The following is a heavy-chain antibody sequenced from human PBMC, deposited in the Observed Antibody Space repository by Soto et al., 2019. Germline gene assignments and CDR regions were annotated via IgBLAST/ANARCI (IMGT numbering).Heavy chain of an antibody. V-gene: IGHV1-18*01. J-gene: IGHJ4*02. CDR1: GYTFTTYH. D-gene: IGHD1-7*01. CDR2: ISAYNGNT. CDR3: ARGAPPELD. Sequence: QVQLVQSGAEVKKPGASVKVSCKASGYTFTTYHISWVRQAPGQGLEWMGWISAYNGNTNFAQKLQGRVTMTTGTSASTSYMELRSLRSYYTAGYYCARGAPPELDWGQGTLVNVSS.